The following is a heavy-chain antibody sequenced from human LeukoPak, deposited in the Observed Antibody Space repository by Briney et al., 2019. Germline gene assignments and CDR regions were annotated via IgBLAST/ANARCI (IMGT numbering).Heavy chain of an antibody. V-gene: IGHV3-30*04. CDR1: GFTFSSYA. Sequence: GRSLRLSCAASGFTFSSYAMHWVRQAPGKGLEWVAVISYDGSNKYYADSVKGRFTISRDNSKNTLYLQMNSLRAEDTAVYDCATLGSCTGRSRFDLDYWGQGTLVTVSS. CDR3: ATLGSCTGRSRFDLDY. J-gene: IGHJ4*02. D-gene: IGHD2-8*02. CDR2: ISYDGSNK.